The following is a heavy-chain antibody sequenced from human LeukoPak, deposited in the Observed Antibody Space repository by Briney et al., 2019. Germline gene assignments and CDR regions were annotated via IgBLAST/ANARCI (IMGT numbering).Heavy chain of an antibody. D-gene: IGHD6-13*01. V-gene: IGHV1-58*01. CDR1: GFTFTSSA. J-gene: IGHJ4*02. CDR3: AREHSSSWDQFDY. CDR2: IVVGSGNT. Sequence: ASVKVSCKASGFTFTSSAVQWVRQARGQRLEWIGWIVVGSGNTNYTQKLQGRVTMTTDTSTSTAYMELRSLRSDDTAVYYCAREHSSSWDQFDYWGQGTLVTVSS.